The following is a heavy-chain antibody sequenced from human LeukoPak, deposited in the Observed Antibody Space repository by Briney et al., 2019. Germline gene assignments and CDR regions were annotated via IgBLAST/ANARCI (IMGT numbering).Heavy chain of an antibody. J-gene: IGHJ4*02. D-gene: IGHD5-18*01. Sequence: GDSVTLSSSAPGFSFSSYRMHWVRQAPGKALEWVAVIWYDGTNKYYADSVKARFPISRDNSNNTLYLQMNSLRAEDTAVYYCARAQRGFSYSKYYFDYWGQGTLVTVSS. CDR3: ARAQRGFSYSKYYFDY. CDR1: GFSFSSYR. CDR2: IWYDGTNK. V-gene: IGHV3-33*01.